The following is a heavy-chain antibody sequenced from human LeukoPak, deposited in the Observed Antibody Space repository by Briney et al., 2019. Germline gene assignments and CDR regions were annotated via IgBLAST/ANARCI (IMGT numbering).Heavy chain of an antibody. CDR1: GFTFSSYS. CDR3: AREPCSSTSCYGMDV. J-gene: IGHJ6*02. Sequence: GGSLRLSCAASGFTFSSYSMNWVRQAPGKGLEWVSSISSSSSYIYYADSVKGRFTISRDNAKNSLYLQMNSLRAEDTAVYYCAREPCSSTSCYGMDVWGQGTTVTVSS. V-gene: IGHV3-21*01. CDR2: ISSSSSYI. D-gene: IGHD2-2*01.